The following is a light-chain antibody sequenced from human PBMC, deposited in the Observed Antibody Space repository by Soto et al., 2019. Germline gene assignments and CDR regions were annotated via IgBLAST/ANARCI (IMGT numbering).Light chain of an antibody. CDR1: QSVSSIY. CDR2: GAS. V-gene: IGKV3-20*01. J-gene: IGKJ1*01. Sequence: EIVLTQSPGTLSLSPGERATLSCRASQSVSSIYLAWYQQKPGQAPRLLTYGASSRATGIPDRFSGSGSGTDFTLTISRLEPEDCAVYYCQQYGSSRWTFGQGTKVEI. CDR3: QQYGSSRWT.